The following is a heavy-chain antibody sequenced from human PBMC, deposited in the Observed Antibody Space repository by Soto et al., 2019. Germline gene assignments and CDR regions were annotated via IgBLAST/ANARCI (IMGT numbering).Heavy chain of an antibody. V-gene: IGHV1-3*01. J-gene: IGHJ6*03. D-gene: IGHD3-9*01. CDR1: GYTFTSYA. CDR3: ARDGGAYYDILTVYYYYYYMDV. CDR2: INAGNGNT. Sequence: ASVKVSCKASGYTFTSYAMHWVRQAPGQRLEWMGWINAGNGNTKYSQKFQGRVTITRDTSASTAYMELSSLRSEDTAVYYCARDGGAYYDILTVYYYYYYMDVWGKVTTVTVSS.